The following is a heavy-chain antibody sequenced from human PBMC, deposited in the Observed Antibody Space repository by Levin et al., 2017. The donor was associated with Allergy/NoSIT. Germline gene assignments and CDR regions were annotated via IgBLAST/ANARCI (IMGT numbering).Heavy chain of an antibody. Sequence: SETLSLTCTVSGGSISSGDYYWSWIRQPPGKGLEWIGYIYYSGSTYYNPSLKSRVTISVDTSKNQFSLKLSSVTAADTAVYYCARTGYGDRRAFDIWGQGTMVTVSS. CDR2: IYYSGST. V-gene: IGHV4-30-4*01. CDR1: GGSISSGDYY. CDR3: ARTGYGDRRAFDI. J-gene: IGHJ3*02. D-gene: IGHD4-17*01.